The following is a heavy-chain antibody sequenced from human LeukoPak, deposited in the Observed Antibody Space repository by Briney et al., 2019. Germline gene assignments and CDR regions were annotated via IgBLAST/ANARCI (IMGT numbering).Heavy chain of an antibody. J-gene: IGHJ4*02. Sequence: PSETLSLTCTVSGGSISSYYWSWIRQPPGKGLEWIGYIYYSGSTNYNPSLKSRVTISVDTSKNQFSLKLSSVTAADTAVYYCALMYYGSGSYIDYWGQGTLVTVSS. D-gene: IGHD3-10*01. CDR3: ALMYYGSGSYIDY. CDR2: IYYSGST. V-gene: IGHV4-59*01. CDR1: GGSISSYY.